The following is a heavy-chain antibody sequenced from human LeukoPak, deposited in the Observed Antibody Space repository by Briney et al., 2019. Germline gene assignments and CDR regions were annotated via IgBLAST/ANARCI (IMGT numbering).Heavy chain of an antibody. J-gene: IGHJ6*03. CDR2: IWSDGSNQ. Sequence: GGSLRLSCAASGFTFSRYGMHWVRQAPGEGLEWVAVIWSDGSNQSYVDSVKGRFTISRDNSKKTLSLQMNSLRADDTAIYYCAKSGAMDVWDKGTTVTVSS. D-gene: IGHD3-10*01. V-gene: IGHV3-33*03. CDR1: GFTFSRYG. CDR3: AKSGAMDV.